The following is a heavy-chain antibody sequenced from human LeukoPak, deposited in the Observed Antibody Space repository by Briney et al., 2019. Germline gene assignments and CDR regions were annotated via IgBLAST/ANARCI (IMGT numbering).Heavy chain of an antibody. D-gene: IGHD3-10*01. J-gene: IGHJ5*02. CDR2: INPSGASA. V-gene: IGHV1-46*01. Sequence: ASVKVSCKASGYTFTSYSIHWVRQAPGQGLEWMGIINPSGASAMYAQKFQGRVTMARDMSTATVYLDLSSLRFDDTAVYYCARGHGSGSTNWFDPWGQGTLVTVSS. CDR1: GYTFTSYS. CDR3: ARGHGSGSTNWFDP.